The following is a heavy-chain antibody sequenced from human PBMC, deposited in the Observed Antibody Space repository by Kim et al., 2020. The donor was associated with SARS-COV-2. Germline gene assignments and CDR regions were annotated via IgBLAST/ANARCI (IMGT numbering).Heavy chain of an antibody. J-gene: IGHJ4*02. D-gene: IGHD6-19*01. CDR3: ARDHDSSGWYENDY. Sequence: EQKFQGRVTMTRDTSTSTVDMELSSLRSEDTAVYYCARDHDSSGWYENDYWGQGTLVTVSS. V-gene: IGHV1-46*01.